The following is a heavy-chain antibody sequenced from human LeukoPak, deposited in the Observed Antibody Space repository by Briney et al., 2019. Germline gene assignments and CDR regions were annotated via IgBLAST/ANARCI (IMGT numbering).Heavy chain of an antibody. Sequence: SETLSLTCAVYGGSLSGYYWSWIRQPPGKGLEWIGEINHSGSTNYNPSLKSRVTISVDTSKNQFSLKLSSVTAADTAVYYCARGVRSGWRYWGQGTLVTVSS. J-gene: IGHJ4*02. CDR1: GGSLSGYY. CDR2: INHSGST. CDR3: ARGVRSGWRY. V-gene: IGHV4-34*01. D-gene: IGHD6-19*01.